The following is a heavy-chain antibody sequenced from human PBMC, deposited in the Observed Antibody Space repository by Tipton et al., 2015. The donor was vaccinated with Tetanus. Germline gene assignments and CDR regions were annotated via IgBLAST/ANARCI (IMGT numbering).Heavy chain of an antibody. Sequence: SLRLSCAASGFTFSDYYMSWIRQAPGKGLEWVSYISSSGSTIYYADSVKGRFTISRDNAKNSLYLQMNSLRAEDTAVYYCARAAGSSGWYWSPTSNYYYYGMDVWGQGTTVTVSS. V-gene: IGHV3-11*01. J-gene: IGHJ6*02. CDR3: ARAAGSSGWYWSPTSNYYYYGMDV. D-gene: IGHD6-19*01. CDR1: GFTFSDYY. CDR2: ISSSGSTI.